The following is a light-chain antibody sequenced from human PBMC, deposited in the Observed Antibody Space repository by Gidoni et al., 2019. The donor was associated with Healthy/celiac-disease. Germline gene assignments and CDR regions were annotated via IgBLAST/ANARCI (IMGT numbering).Light chain of an antibody. CDR3: QQRSNWPPFT. J-gene: IGKJ3*01. CDR2: DAS. V-gene: IGKV3-11*01. Sequence: EIVLTQSPATLSLSPGERATLSCRASQSVSSYFAWYQQKPGQAPRLLIYDASNRATVIPARFSGSGSGTDFTLTISSLEPEDFAVYYCQQRSNWPPFTFGPGTKVDIK. CDR1: QSVSSY.